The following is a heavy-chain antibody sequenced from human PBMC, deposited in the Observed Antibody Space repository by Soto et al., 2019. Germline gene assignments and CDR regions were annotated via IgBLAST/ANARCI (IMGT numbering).Heavy chain of an antibody. D-gene: IGHD2-15*01. V-gene: IGHV1-3*01. CDR3: LGYCSGGSCYSRGY. Sequence: ASVKVSCKASGYSFTSHAMHWVRQAPGQRLEWMGWINAGNGNTKYSQKFQGRVTITRDTSASTAYMELSSLRSVDTAVYYCLGYCSGGSCYSRGYWGQGTLVTVSS. J-gene: IGHJ4*02. CDR1: GYSFTSHA. CDR2: INAGNGNT.